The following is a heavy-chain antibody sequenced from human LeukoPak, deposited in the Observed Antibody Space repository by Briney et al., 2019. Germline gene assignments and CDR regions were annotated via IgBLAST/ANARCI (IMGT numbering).Heavy chain of an antibody. CDR1: GFTFSTHW. CDR3: ARDTCAWRYGMYG. J-gene: IGHJ6*02. V-gene: IGHV3-7*01. CDR2: IKQDGSVK. Sequence: GGSLRLSCGASGFTFSTHWMSWCRQAPGKGLEWVATIKQDGSVKDYAGSVTGRFTISRDNAKNSLYLQMNSLRDEDTAVDYCARDTCAWRYGMYGWGQGTTVT.